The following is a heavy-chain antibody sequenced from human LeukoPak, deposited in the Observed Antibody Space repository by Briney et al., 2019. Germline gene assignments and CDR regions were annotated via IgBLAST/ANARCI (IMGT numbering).Heavy chain of an antibody. CDR1: GGSFKGYF. CDR3: ARGGLDTRRGGYFDY. J-gene: IGHJ4*02. Sequence: SETLSLTCAVYGGSFKGYFWSWIRQPPGEGLEWIAEINHSGSTNCNPSLKSRVSMSVDTSKNQFSLKLSSVTAADTAVYYCARGGLDTRRGGYFDYWGQETLVTVSS. D-gene: IGHD5-18*01. CDR2: INHSGST. V-gene: IGHV4-34*01.